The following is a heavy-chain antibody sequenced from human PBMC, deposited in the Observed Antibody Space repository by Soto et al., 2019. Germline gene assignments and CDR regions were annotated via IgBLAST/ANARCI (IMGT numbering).Heavy chain of an antibody. CDR3: ARDDYTYGVY. V-gene: IGHV3-11*01. CDR2: IGPYGNSI. Sequence: GGSLRLSCAASGFSFSDYFMSWIRQAPGKGLEWVSYIGPYGNSIYYADSVKGRFTISRDDAKKSLYLHMNNLRAEDTAVYYCARDDYTYGVYWGQGSLVIVSS. D-gene: IGHD3-3*01. J-gene: IGHJ4*02. CDR1: GFSFSDYF.